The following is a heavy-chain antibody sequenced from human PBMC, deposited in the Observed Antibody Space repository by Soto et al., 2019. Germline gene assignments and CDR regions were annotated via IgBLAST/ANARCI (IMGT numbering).Heavy chain of an antibody. V-gene: IGHV1-2*02. CDR3: AREVIVGATTGDY. Sequence: ASVKVSCKASGYTFTSYGISWVRQAPGQGLEWMGWINPNSGGTNYAQKFQGRVTMTRDTSISKAYMELSRLRSDDTAVYYCAREVIVGATTGDYWGQGTLVTVSS. CDR1: GYTFTSYG. J-gene: IGHJ4*02. D-gene: IGHD1-26*01. CDR2: INPNSGGT.